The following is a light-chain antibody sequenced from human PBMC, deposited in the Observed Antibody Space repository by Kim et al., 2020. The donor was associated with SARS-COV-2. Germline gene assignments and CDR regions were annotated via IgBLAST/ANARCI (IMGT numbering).Light chain of an antibody. V-gene: IGKV3-20*01. CDR3: QQYGDSPKT. CDR2: DAS. Sequence: FPGERAPLACRASQRVTGTYLAWYQQKPGQAPRLLISDASSRAAGIPDRFSGNGSGTDFTLTISRLEPGDSAVYHCQQYGDSPKTFGQGTKVDIK. J-gene: IGKJ1*01. CDR1: QRVTGTY.